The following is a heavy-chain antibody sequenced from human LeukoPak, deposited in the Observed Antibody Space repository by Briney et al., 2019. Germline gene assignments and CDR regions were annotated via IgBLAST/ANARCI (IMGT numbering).Heavy chain of an antibody. D-gene: IGHD3-22*01. Sequence: GTSVKVSCKASGFTFTSSAMQWVRQARGQRLEWIGWIVVGSGNTNYAQKFQERVTITRDMSTSTAYMELSSLRSEDTAVYYCAAAIQNYDSSGFDWFDPWGQGTPVTVSS. J-gene: IGHJ5*02. CDR1: GFTFTSSA. CDR3: AAAIQNYDSSGFDWFDP. V-gene: IGHV1-58*02. CDR2: IVVGSGNT.